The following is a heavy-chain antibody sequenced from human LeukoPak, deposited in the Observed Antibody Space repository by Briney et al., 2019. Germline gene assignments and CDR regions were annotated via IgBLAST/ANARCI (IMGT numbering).Heavy chain of an antibody. D-gene: IGHD3-9*01. CDR1: GGTFSSYA. CDR3: ARSPLTGQGCFDP. J-gene: IGHJ5*02. V-gene: IGHV1-69*06. Sequence: GASVKVSCKASGGTFSSYAISWVRQAPGQGLEWMGGIIPIFGTANYAQKFRGRVTITADKSTRTAYMELSSLRSEDTAVYYCARSPLTGQGCFDPWGQGTLVTVSS. CDR2: IIPIFGTA.